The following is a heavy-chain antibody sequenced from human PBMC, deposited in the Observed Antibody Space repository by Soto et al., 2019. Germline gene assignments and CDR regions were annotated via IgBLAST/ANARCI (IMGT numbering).Heavy chain of an antibody. Sequence: VQLLASGGGLVQPGGSLRLSCVVSGFTFTSYGVTWVRQAPGKGLEWVCGFSGGSGATHYRDSVKGRFTISRDDSRSKVYLQMNSLVVDDTAVYFCAKEGRLRSPAGDYYDSWAQVSLGAVSS. CDR3: AKEGRLRSPAGDYYDS. D-gene: IGHD3-10*01. CDR2: FSGGSGAT. V-gene: IGHV3-23*01. CDR1: GFTFTSYG. J-gene: IGHJ4*02.